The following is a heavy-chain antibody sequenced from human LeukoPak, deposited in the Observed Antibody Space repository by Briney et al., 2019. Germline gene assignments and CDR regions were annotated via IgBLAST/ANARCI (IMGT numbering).Heavy chain of an antibody. CDR3: ARDRPYFGSYLGRVDY. J-gene: IGHJ4*02. CDR1: GYTFTTYG. Sequence: ASVKVSCTASGYTFTTYGISWVRQAPGQGLEWMGWNSAYNGNTNYAQKVQDRVTMTTDPSTNAAYMELRSLRSDDTAMYYCARDRPYFGSYLGRVDYWGQGSLVIVSS. D-gene: IGHD1-26*01. CDR2: NSAYNGNT. V-gene: IGHV1-18*04.